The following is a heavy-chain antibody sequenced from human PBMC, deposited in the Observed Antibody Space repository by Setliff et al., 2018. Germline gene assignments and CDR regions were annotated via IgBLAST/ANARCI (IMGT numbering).Heavy chain of an antibody. Sequence: VASVKVSCKSSGFTFTDYGITWVRQVPGQGLEWMGWVNHYNFNTQYAQKFQGRVTVTTDTSTTTAYMELRSLRADDTAVYYCARINFYVSSGYYYAPELWGQGTTVTVSS. D-gene: IGHD3-22*01. CDR2: VNHYNFNT. V-gene: IGHV1-18*01. CDR3: ARINFYVSSGYYYAPEL. CDR1: GFTFTDYG. J-gene: IGHJ4*02.